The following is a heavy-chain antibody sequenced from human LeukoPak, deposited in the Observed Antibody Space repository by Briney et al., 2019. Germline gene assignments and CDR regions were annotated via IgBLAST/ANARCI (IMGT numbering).Heavy chain of an antibody. CDR3: ARGVTEYYDILTGYYEELYYFDY. V-gene: IGHV4-4*07. D-gene: IGHD3-9*01. CDR1: GGSISSDY. J-gene: IGHJ4*02. Sequence: PSQTLSLTCAVSGGSISSDYWSWSRQPAGKGLEWIGRIYTSGSTNYNPSLKIRFTISVDTSKNQFSLKLSSVTAANTVVYYCARGVTEYYDILTGYYEELYYFDYWGQGTLVTVSS. CDR2: IYTSGST.